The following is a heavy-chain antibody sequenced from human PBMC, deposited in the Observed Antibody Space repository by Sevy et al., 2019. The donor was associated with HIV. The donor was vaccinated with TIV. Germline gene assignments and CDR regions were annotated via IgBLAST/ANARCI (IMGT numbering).Heavy chain of an antibody. CDR3: ARDLVGATSD. CDR2: IWDDGSDK. V-gene: IGHV3-30*04. CDR1: GFTFSSYV. D-gene: IGHD1-26*01. Sequence: GGSLRLSCAASGFTFSSYVMHWVRQAPGKGLEWVALIWDDGSDKYYADSVKGRFTISRDNSKNMWYLQMNSLRPEDTAVYYCARDLVGATSDWGQGTLVTVSS. J-gene: IGHJ4*02.